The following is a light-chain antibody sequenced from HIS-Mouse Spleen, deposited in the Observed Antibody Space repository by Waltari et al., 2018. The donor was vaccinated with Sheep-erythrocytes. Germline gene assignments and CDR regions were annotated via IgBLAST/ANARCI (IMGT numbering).Light chain of an antibody. CDR2: AAS. J-gene: IGKJ1*01. Sequence: DIQMTQSPSSVSVSVGDRVTIPCRASQGISSWLAWYQQKPGKAPQLLIYAASSLQSGVPSRFSGSGSGTDFTLTISSLQSEDFAVYYCQQYNNWPPTFGQGTKVEIK. V-gene: IGKV1-12*01. CDR3: QQYNNWPPT. CDR1: QGISSW.